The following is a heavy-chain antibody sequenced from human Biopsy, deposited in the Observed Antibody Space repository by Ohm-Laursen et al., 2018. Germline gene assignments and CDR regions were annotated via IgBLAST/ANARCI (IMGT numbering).Heavy chain of an antibody. CDR1: GFTLSGG. J-gene: IGHJ4*02. CDR3: ARHLRYNDY. D-gene: IGHD3-9*01. CDR2: ITTDSGRI. Sequence: SLRLSCAASGFTLSGGMTWVRQAPGKGLEWVSSITTDSGRIFYADSVRGRFTISRDNPKNTLYLQMNSLRAEDTAEYYCARHLRYNDYWGQGTLVTVSS. V-gene: IGHV3-23*01.